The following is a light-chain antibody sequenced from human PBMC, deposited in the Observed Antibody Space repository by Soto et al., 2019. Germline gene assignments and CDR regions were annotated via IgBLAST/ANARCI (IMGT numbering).Light chain of an antibody. CDR2: GAS. J-gene: IGKJ2*01. CDR1: QSISSRY. V-gene: IGKV3-20*01. Sequence: EIELTQSPCTLSSSPGERVTLSCRASQSISSRYLAWYQQKSGHAPRLLIYGASSRATGVPERFSGNGSGTEFTLTISRLEPEDFAVYYCQQYDSSPYTFGQGTKLEIK. CDR3: QQYDSSPYT.